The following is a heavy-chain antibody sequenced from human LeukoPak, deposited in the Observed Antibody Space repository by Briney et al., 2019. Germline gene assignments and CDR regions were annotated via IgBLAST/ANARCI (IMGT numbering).Heavy chain of an antibody. Sequence: GGSLRLSCAASGFTFSSYGMHWVRQAPGKGLEWAAVISYDGSNKYYADSVKGRFTISRDNSKNTLYLQMNSLRAEDTAVYYCAKDRSTVTTPFDWGQGTLVTVSS. V-gene: IGHV3-30*18. CDR1: GFTFSSYG. CDR2: ISYDGSNK. D-gene: IGHD4-17*01. CDR3: AKDRSTVTTPFD. J-gene: IGHJ4*02.